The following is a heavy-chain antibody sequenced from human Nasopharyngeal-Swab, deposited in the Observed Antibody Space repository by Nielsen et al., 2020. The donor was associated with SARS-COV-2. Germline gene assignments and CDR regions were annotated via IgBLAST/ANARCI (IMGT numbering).Heavy chain of an antibody. Sequence: GSLRLSCAASGFTFSSYAMSWVRQAPGKGLEWVSAISGSGGSTYYADSVKGRFTISRDNSKNTLYLQMNSLRAEDTAVYYCAKDYGDYGIYWYFDLWGRGTLVTVSS. D-gene: IGHD4-17*01. CDR3: AKDYGDYGIYWYFDL. V-gene: IGHV3-23*01. CDR1: GFTFSSYA. CDR2: ISGSGGST. J-gene: IGHJ2*01.